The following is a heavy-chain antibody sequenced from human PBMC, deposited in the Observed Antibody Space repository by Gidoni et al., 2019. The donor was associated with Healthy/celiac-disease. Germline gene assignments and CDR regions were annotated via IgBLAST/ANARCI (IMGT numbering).Heavy chain of an antibody. CDR1: GFTFSNAW. V-gene: IGHV3-15*02. CDR3: TSVNLELERWPLGY. J-gene: IGHJ4*02. Sequence: EVQLVESGGALVTPGGSLRLSCAASGFTFSNAWRSWVRQAPGKGLEWVGRIKSKTDGGTTDYAAPVKGRFTISRDDSKNTLYLQMNSLKTEDTAVYYCTSVNLELERWPLGYWGQGTLVTVSS. D-gene: IGHD1-1*01. CDR2: IKSKTDGGTT.